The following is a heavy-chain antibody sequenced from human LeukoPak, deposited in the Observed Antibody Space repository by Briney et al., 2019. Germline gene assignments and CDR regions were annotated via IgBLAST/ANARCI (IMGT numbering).Heavy chain of an antibody. CDR1: GVSISSSSYY. J-gene: IGHJ4*02. CDR3: AARQRITIGY. V-gene: IGHV4-39*01. Sequence: PSETLSLTCSVSGVSISSSSYYWGWIRQPPGKGLEWIGTIYYSGSTYYNPSLKSRVTISVDTSKNQFSLKLSSVTAADTAVYYCAARQRITIGYWGQGTLVTVSS. D-gene: IGHD3-3*02. CDR2: IYYSGST.